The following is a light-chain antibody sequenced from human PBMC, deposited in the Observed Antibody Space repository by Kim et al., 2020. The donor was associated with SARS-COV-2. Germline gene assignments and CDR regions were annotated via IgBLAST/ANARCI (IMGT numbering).Light chain of an antibody. CDR2: DVT. J-gene: IGLJ3*02. CDR3: CSYAGSYWV. V-gene: IGLV2-11*01. Sequence: PGQSVTISCTGTSSYVGGYIYVSWYQHHPGKAPKLMIYDVTKRPSGVPDRFSGSKSGNTASLTISGLQAEDEADYYCCSYAGSYWVFGGGTQLTVL. CDR1: SSYVGGYIY.